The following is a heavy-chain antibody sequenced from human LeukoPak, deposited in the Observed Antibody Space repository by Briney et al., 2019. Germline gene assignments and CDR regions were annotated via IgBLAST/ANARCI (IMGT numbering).Heavy chain of an antibody. J-gene: IGHJ4*02. CDR2: IYHSGSP. D-gene: IGHD4-17*01. CDR3: ARLLDYGDSPTDY. Sequence: PSETLSLTCTVSGGSISSGDYYWSWIRQPPGKGLEWIGYIYHSGSPYYIPSLKSRVTISVDTSKNQFSLKLYSVTAADTAVYYCARLLDYGDSPTDYWGQGTLVTVSS. V-gene: IGHV4-30-2*01. CDR1: GGSISSGDYY.